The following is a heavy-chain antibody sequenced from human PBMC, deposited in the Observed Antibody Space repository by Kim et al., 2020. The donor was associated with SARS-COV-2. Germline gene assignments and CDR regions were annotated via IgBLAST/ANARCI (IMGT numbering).Heavy chain of an antibody. V-gene: IGHV3-23*01. CDR1: GFIFSNYA. CDR2: ISGSGDST. CDR3: AKGRSGSPPAALNY. J-gene: IGHJ4*02. Sequence: GGSLRLSCAASGFIFSNYAMSWVRQAPGKGLEWVSTISGSGDSTYYADSVRGRFTISRDNSKSTLYLQMNSLRAEDTAVYYCAKGRSGSPPAALNYWGQGTLVTVSS. D-gene: IGHD1-26*01.